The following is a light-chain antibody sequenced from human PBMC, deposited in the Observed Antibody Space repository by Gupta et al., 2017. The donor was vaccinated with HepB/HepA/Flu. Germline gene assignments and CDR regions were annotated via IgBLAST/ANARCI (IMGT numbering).Light chain of an antibody. CDR1: QTVLYSPNNKNY. J-gene: IGKJ4*01. CDR2: WAS. V-gene: IGKV4-1*01. Sequence: IVITQFPDSLDVSLGDKATVNCKASQTVLYSPNNKNYLAWYQQKPGQPPKLLIYWASTRESGVPDRFSGSGSGTEFTLTISSLQSEDVAVYYCQQYNSTPLTFGGGTKVEIK. CDR3: QQYNSTPLT.